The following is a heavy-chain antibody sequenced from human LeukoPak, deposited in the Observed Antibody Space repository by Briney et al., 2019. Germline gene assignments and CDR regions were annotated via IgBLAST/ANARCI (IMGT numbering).Heavy chain of an antibody. D-gene: IGHD3-3*01. CDR3: ASYDFWSGYPIDY. CDR2: ISGSGGST. CDR1: GFTFSSYA. Sequence: GGSLRLSCAASGFTFSSYAMSWVRQAPGKGLEWVSAISGSGGSTYYADSVKGRFTISRDNSKNTLYLQMNSLRAGDTAVYYCASYDFWSGYPIDYWGQGTLVTVSS. J-gene: IGHJ4*02. V-gene: IGHV3-23*01.